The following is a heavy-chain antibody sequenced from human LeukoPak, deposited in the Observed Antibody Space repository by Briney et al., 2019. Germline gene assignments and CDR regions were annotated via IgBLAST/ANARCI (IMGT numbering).Heavy chain of an antibody. CDR1: GGTFSSYT. D-gene: IGHD1-1*01. Sequence: GSSVKVSCKASGGTFSSYTISWVRQAPGQGHEWMGRIIPILGIANYAQKFQGRVTITADKSTSTAYMELSSLRSEDTAVYYCARGMPPSTSKVPLSYWGQGTLVTVSS. CDR3: ARGMPPSTSKVPLSY. CDR2: IIPILGIA. J-gene: IGHJ4*02. V-gene: IGHV1-69*02.